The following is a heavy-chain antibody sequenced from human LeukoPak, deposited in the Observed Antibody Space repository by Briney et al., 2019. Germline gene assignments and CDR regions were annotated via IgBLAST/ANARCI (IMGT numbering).Heavy chain of an antibody. CDR2: INPNSGGT. V-gene: IGHV1-2*02. CDR1: GYTFTDYY. D-gene: IGHD6-6*01. Sequence: ASVKVSCKASGYTFTDYYMHWVRQAPGQGLEWMGWINPNSGGTNYAQKFQGRVTMTRDTSISTAYMEMSRLTSDDTAMYYCARTYSSSPADYFDYWGQGTLVTVSS. J-gene: IGHJ4*02. CDR3: ARTYSSSPADYFDY.